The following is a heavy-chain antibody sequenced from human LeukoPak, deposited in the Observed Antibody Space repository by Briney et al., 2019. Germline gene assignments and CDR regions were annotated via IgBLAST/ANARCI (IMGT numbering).Heavy chain of an antibody. J-gene: IGHJ4*02. CDR3: ARAAYSGYDNYFDY. V-gene: IGHV4-34*01. CDR1: GGSFSGYY. CDR2: INHSGST. D-gene: IGHD5-12*01. Sequence: SETLSLTCAVYGGSFSGYYWSWIRQPPGKGLEWIGEINHSGSTNYNPSLKSRVTMSVDTSKNQFSLKLSSVTAADTAVYYCARAAYSGYDNYFDYWGQGTLVTVSS.